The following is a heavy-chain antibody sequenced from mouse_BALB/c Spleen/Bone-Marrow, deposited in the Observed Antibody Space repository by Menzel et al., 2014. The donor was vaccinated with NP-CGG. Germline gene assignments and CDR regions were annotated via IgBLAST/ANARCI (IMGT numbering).Heavy chain of an antibody. Sequence: VQLKQSGAEIVRPGALVKLSCKASGFNIKDYYMQWVKQRPEQGLEWIGWIDPENGNTIYDPKFQGKASITADTSSNTADLQLSSLTSEDTAVYYCARGDGYAMDYWGQGTSVTVSS. V-gene: IGHV14-1*02. J-gene: IGHJ4*01. CDR2: IDPENGNT. CDR1: GFNIKDYY. CDR3: ARGDGYAMDY.